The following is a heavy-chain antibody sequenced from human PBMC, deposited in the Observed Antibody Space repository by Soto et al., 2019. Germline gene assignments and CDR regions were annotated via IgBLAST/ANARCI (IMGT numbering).Heavy chain of an antibody. V-gene: IGHV4-39*01. D-gene: IGHD4-17*01. J-gene: IGHJ4*02. CDR1: GGSISSSSYY. CDR3: ARHVDYGDYYFDY. CDR2: IYYSGST. Sequence: ETLSLTCTVSGGSISSSSYYWGWIRQPPGKGLEWIGSIYYSGSTYYNPSLKSRVTISVDTSKNQFSLKLSSVTAADTAVYYCARHVDYGDYYFDYWGQGTLVTVSS.